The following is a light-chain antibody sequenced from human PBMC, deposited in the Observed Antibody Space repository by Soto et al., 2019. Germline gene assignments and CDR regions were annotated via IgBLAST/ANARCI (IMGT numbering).Light chain of an antibody. CDR1: QSISSW. V-gene: IGKV1-5*03. CDR3: QQYNNYWT. J-gene: IGKJ1*01. Sequence: DIQMTQSPSTLSASVGDRVTITCRASQSISSWLAWYQQKPGKAPKLLINKASSLESGVPSRFSGSGSATEFTLTISSLQPDDFATYYCQQYNNYWTFGQGTKVDIK. CDR2: KAS.